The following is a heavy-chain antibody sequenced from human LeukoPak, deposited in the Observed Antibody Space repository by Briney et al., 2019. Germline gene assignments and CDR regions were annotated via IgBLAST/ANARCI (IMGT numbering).Heavy chain of an antibody. CDR3: ARAGGSSTWYVWYFQH. V-gene: IGHV3-30-3*01. CDR1: GFTFGDYA. D-gene: IGHD6-13*01. Sequence: GGSLRLSCKVSGFTFGDYAMHWVRQAPGKGLEWVAVISYDGSNKYYADSVKGRFTISRDNSKNTLDLQMNSLRAEDTAVYYCARAGGSSTWYVWYFQHWGQGTLVTVSS. J-gene: IGHJ1*01. CDR2: ISYDGSNK.